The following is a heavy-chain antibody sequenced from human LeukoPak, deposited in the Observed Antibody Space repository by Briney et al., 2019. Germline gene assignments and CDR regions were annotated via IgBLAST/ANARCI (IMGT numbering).Heavy chain of an antibody. D-gene: IGHD6-13*01. CDR1: GYTFTSYG. Sequence: SVKVSCKASGYTFTSYGISWVRQAPGQGLEWMGRIIPILGIANYAQKFQGRVTITADKSTSTAYMELSSLRSEDTAVYYCASGSSSWHDAFDIWGQGTMVTVSS. CDR3: ASGSSSWHDAFDI. CDR2: IIPILGIA. V-gene: IGHV1-69*04. J-gene: IGHJ3*02.